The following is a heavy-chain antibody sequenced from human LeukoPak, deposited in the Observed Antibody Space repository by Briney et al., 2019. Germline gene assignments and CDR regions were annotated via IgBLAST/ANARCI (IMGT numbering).Heavy chain of an antibody. CDR1: GGSISSYY. V-gene: IGHV4-59*12. Sequence: PSETLSLTCTVSGGSISSYYWSWIRQPPGKGLEWIGYIYYSGSTNYNPSLKSRVTISVDTSKNQFSLKLSSVTAADTAVYYCARGLVGSGSTLFDYWGQGPLVTVSS. J-gene: IGHJ4*02. CDR2: IYYSGST. CDR3: ARGLVGSGSTLFDY. D-gene: IGHD3-10*01.